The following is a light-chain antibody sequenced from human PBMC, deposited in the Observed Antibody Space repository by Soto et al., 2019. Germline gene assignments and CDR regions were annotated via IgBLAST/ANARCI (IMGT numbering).Light chain of an antibody. V-gene: IGLV2-23*01. J-gene: IGLJ1*01. CDR1: SSDVGSYNL. CDR2: EGS. CDR3: CSSAGSSTLGV. Sequence: QSVLTQPASVSRSPGQSITISCTGTSSDVGSYNLVSWYQQHPGKAPKLMIYEGSKRPSGVSNRFSGSKSGNTASLTISGLQAEDEADYYCCSSAGSSTLGVFGTGTKVTV.